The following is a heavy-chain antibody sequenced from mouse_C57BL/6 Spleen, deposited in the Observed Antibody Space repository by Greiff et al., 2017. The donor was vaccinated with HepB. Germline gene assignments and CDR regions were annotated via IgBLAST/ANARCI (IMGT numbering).Heavy chain of an antibody. CDR1: GYSFTDYN. J-gene: IGHJ1*03. D-gene: IGHD1-1*01. CDR3: ASWAVVATNWYFDV. Sequence: EVKLLESGPELVKPGASVKISCKASGYSFTDYNMNWVKQSNGKSLEWIGVINPNYGTTSYNQKFKGKATLTVDQSSSTAYMQLNSLTSEDSAVYYCASWAVVATNWYFDVWGTGTTVTVSS. V-gene: IGHV1-39*01. CDR2: INPNYGTT.